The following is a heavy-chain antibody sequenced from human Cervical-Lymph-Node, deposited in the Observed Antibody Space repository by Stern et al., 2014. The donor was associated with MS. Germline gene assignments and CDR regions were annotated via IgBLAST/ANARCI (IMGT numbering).Heavy chain of an antibody. Sequence: QVQLMQSGAEVKKPGASVKLSCKASGYTFTNCYMHWVRQAPGQGLEWMGIMNPSGHSTTSAQNLQGRVTVTRDPSTSTVYMELRSLRSEDTALYYCVCWSDYTDYWGQGTLVTVSS. D-gene: IGHD3-3*01. V-gene: IGHV1-46*01. J-gene: IGHJ4*02. CDR1: GYTFTNCY. CDR2: MNPSGHST. CDR3: VCWSDYTDY.